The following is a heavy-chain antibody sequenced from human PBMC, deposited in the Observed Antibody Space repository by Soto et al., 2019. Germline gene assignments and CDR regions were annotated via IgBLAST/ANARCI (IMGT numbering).Heavy chain of an antibody. CDR3: TKDDPINRS. J-gene: IGHJ5*02. CDR2: ISSSGSTI. Sequence: KAGGSLRLSCAASGFTFSDYYMSWIRQAPGKGLGWVSYISSSGSTIYYADSVKGRFTISSDNAKNSLYLQMNSLRAEDTAVYYCTKDDPINRSWGQGTLVTVSS. CDR1: GFTFSDYY. V-gene: IGHV3-11*01. D-gene: IGHD1-1*01.